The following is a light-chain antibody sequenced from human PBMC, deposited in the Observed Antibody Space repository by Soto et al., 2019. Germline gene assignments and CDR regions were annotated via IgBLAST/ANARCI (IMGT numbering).Light chain of an antibody. V-gene: IGKV1-9*01. Sequence: IQLTQSPSSLSASVGDRVTITCRASPAIASFLAWYQQKPGTSHKLLIYGASTLQSGVPSRFSGSRSGTDYTLTIASLQPEDFATYYCQQLNGSPWTFGQGTKVEIK. CDR3: QQLNGSPWT. CDR2: GAS. CDR1: PAIASF. J-gene: IGKJ1*01.